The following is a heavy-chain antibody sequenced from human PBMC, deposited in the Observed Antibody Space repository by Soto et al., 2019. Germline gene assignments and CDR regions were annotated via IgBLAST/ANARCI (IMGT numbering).Heavy chain of an antibody. D-gene: IGHD3-3*01. V-gene: IGHV4-59*01. Sequence: PSETLSLTCTVSGGSISSYYWSWIRQPPGKGLERIGYIYYSGSTNYNPSLKSRVTISVDTSKNQFSLKLSSVTAADTAVYYCARGNDFWSGYPSYNWFDPWGQGTLVTVSS. CDR2: IYYSGST. CDR1: GGSISSYY. CDR3: ARGNDFWSGYPSYNWFDP. J-gene: IGHJ5*02.